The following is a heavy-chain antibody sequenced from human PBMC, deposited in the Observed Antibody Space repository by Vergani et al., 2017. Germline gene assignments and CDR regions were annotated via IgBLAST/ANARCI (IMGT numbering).Heavy chain of an antibody. V-gene: IGHV3-33*06. CDR1: GFTFSSYG. CDR2: IWYDGSNK. CDR3: AKERRWAYSGYDYYYYMDV. J-gene: IGHJ6*03. D-gene: IGHD5-12*01. Sequence: QMQLVESGGGVVQPVRSLRLSCAASGFTFSSYGMHWVRQAPGKGLEWVAVIWYDGSNKYYADSVKSRFTLSRDNSKNTLYLQMNSLRAEDTAVYYCAKERRWAYSGYDYYYYMDVWGKGTTVTVSS.